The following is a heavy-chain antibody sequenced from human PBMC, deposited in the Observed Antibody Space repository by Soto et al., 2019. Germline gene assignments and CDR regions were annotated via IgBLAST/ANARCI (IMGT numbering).Heavy chain of an antibody. CDR2: IIPIFGTA. CDR3: ARDQYGDYYYNGMDV. Sequence: GASVKVSCKASGGTFSSYAISWVRQAPGQGLEWMGGIIPIFGTANYAQKFQGRVTITADESTSTAYMELSSLRSEDTAVYYCARDQYGDYYYNGMDVWGQGTTVTVSS. V-gene: IGHV1-69*13. CDR1: GGTFSSYA. D-gene: IGHD4-17*01. J-gene: IGHJ6*02.